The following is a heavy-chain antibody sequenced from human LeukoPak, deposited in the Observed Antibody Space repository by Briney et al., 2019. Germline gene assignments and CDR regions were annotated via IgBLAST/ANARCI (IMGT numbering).Heavy chain of an antibody. CDR2: IYYSGST. D-gene: IGHD2-21*01. CDR3: ARVVVNYYYYGMDV. J-gene: IGHJ6*02. CDR1: GGSISSYY. V-gene: IGHV4-59*01. Sequence: SETLSLTCTVSGGSISSYYWSWIRQPPGKGLEWIGYIYYSGSTNYNPSLKSRVTISVDTSKNQFPLKLSSVTAADAAVYYCARVVVNYYYYGMDVWGQGTTVTVSS.